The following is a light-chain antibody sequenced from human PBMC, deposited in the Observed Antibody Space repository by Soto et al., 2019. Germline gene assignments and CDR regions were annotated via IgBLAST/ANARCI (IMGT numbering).Light chain of an antibody. CDR1: QNVFSD. CDR2: GAT. CDR3: QQYRSWPRT. V-gene: IGKV3-15*01. J-gene: IGKJ1*01. Sequence: ENLLTQSPATLYVSPGETATLSCRASQNVFSDLAWYQQKPGQAPRLLVYGATTRATDAPAKFRGSGSGTEFSLTISSLQSEDFATYYCQQYRSWPRTFGQGSKVEI.